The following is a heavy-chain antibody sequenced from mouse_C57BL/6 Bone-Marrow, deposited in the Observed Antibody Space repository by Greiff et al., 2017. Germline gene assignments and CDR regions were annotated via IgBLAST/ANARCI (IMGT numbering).Heavy chain of an antibody. CDR3: AREGYYDYPAWFAY. D-gene: IGHD2-4*01. CDR1: GYTFTSYW. CDR2: IDPSDSET. J-gene: IGHJ3*01. Sequence: QVQLQQPGAELVRPGSSVKLSCKASGYTFTSYWMHWVKQRPIQGLEWIGNIDPSDSETHYNQKFKDKATLTVDTSSSTAYMQLSSLTSEDSAVYYCAREGYYDYPAWFAYWGQGTLVTVSA. V-gene: IGHV1-52*01.